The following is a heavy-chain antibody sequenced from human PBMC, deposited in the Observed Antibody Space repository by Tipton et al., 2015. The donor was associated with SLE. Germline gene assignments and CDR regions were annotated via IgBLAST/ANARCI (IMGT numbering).Heavy chain of an antibody. CDR1: GLTFEDYS. CDR2: INWTGVSL. CDR3: ARDKDGYNIFDY. Sequence: RSLRLSCTTSGLTFEDYSMHWVRQAPGKGLEWVSGINWTGVSLGHADSVKGRFTISRDNAKNSLYLQMHSLRVEDTALYFCARDKDGYNIFDYWGQGTLVAVSS. D-gene: IGHD5-24*01. V-gene: IGHV3-9*01. J-gene: IGHJ4*02.